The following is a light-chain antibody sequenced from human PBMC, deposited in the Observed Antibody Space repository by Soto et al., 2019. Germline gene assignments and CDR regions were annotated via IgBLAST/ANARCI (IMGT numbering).Light chain of an antibody. CDR2: DAS. CDR3: QQCAHSPRT. Sequence: EIVLTQSPGTLSLSPGERGTLSCRASQSVTNDYLNWYQQRPGQAPRLLIYDASNRATGVPDRFSGSGSGTEFTLTISRLASEDFAVYYCQQCAHSPRTFGQGTRMEIK. CDR1: QSVTNDY. J-gene: IGKJ2*01. V-gene: IGKV3-20*01.